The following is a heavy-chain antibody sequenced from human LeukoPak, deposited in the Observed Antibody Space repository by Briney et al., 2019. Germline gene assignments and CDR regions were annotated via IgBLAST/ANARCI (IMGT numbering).Heavy chain of an antibody. J-gene: IGHJ4*02. D-gene: IGHD3-22*01. V-gene: IGHV1-2*02. Sequence: ASVKVSCKSSGYTFTGYYMHWVRQAPGQGLEWMGWINPNSGVTNYAQKFQGRVTMTRAASISTAYMELSRMRSDDTAVYYCARTYYDSSGYVPFDYWGQGTLVTVSS. CDR3: ARTYYDSSGYVPFDY. CDR2: INPNSGVT. CDR1: GYTFTGYY.